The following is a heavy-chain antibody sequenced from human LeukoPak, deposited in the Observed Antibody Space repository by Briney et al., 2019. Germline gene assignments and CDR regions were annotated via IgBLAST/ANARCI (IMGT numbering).Heavy chain of an antibody. CDR1: GFTFSSYS. Sequence: GGSLRLSCAASGFTFSSYSMNWVRHAPGKGLEWVSSISSSSSYIYYADSVKGRFTISRDNAKNSLYLQMNSLRAEDTAVYYCARDLDSIAVAQAGYYYGMDVWGQGTTVTVSS. J-gene: IGHJ6*02. CDR2: ISSSSSYI. V-gene: IGHV3-21*01. CDR3: ARDLDSIAVAQAGYYYGMDV. D-gene: IGHD6-19*01.